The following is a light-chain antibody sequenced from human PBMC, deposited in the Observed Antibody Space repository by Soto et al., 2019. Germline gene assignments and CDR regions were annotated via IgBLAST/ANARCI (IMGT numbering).Light chain of an antibody. V-gene: IGKV3-20*01. Sequence: EIVLTQSPGPLSLSPGERATLPCRASQSVSSTYLAWYQQKPGQAPRLLIYRTSTRATGIPDRFSGSGSGTDFTLTISRLEPEDFAVYYCQQFGSSVTFGQGARLEN. J-gene: IGKJ5*01. CDR3: QQFGSSVT. CDR1: QSVSSTY. CDR2: RTS.